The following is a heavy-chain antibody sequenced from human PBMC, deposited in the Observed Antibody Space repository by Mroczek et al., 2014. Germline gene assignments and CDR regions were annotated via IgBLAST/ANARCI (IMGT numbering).Heavy chain of an antibody. Sequence: QVQLQESGGGVVQPGRSLRLSCAASGFTFSSYAMHWVRQAPGKGLEWVAVISYDGSNKYYADSVKGRFTISRDNSKNTLYLQMNSLRAEDTAVYYCASLPYYYDSSGYFSRGDYWGQGTLVTVSS. J-gene: IGHJ4*02. CDR1: GFTFSSYA. CDR3: ASLPYYYDSSGYFSRGDY. CDR2: ISYDGSNK. V-gene: IGHV3-30-3*01. D-gene: IGHD3-22*01.